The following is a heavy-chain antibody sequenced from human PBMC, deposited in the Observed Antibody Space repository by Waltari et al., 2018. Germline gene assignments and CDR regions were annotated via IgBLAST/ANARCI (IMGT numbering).Heavy chain of an antibody. CDR2: IYYNGRT. CDR1: SYSISNGYY. V-gene: IGHV4-38-2*01. J-gene: IGHJ3*02. Sequence: QVQLQESGPGLVKPSETLSLSCAVFSYSISNGYYWGWIRQPPGKRLEGVGNIYYNGRTNYNPSLNSRGTISVDTSKNQFSLRLSSVTAADTAVYFCARQGDCGGDCYRGAFDIWGQGTMVTVSS. CDR3: ARQGDCGGDCYRGAFDI. D-gene: IGHD2-21*01.